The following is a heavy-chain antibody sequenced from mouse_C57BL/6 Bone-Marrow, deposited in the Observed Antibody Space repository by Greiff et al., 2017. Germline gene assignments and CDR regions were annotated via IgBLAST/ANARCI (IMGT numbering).Heavy chain of an antibody. Sequence: QVQLQQPGTELVKPGASVKLSCKASGYTFTSYWMHWVKQRPGQGLEWIGNINPSNGGTNYNEKFKSKATLTVDKSSSTAYMQLSSLTSEDSAVYYCARGGGIYYYGSSYVKAYWGQGTLVTGSA. CDR2: INPSNGGT. CDR3: ARGGGIYYYGSSYVKAY. V-gene: IGHV1-53*01. D-gene: IGHD1-1*01. CDR1: GYTFTSYW. J-gene: IGHJ3*01.